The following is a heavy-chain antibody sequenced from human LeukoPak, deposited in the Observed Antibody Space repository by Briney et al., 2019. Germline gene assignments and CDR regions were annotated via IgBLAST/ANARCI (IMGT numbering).Heavy chain of an antibody. CDR1: GGSISSGSYY. CDR3: ASANYDFWSGYSVY. D-gene: IGHD3-3*01. Sequence: SETLSLTCTVSGGSISSGSYYWSWIRQPAGKGLEWIGSIYTSGSTNYHPSLKSQVTISVDTSKNQFSLKLRFVPAADTAVYYCASANYDFWSGYSVYWGQGTLVTVSS. V-gene: IGHV4-61*02. CDR2: IYTSGST. J-gene: IGHJ4*02.